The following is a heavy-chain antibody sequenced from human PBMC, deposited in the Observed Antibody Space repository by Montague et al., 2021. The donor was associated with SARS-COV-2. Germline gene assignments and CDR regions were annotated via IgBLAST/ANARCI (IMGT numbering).Heavy chain of an antibody. J-gene: IGHJ4*02. Sequence: SLRLSCAASGFTFRRFWMSWVRQAPGKGLEWVANIKQDGSEKFYVDSVKGRFTLSRDDAKNSVYLQMNSLRVEDTAVYYRARFAATADLDYWGQGTLVTVSS. CDR2: IKQDGSEK. CDR1: GFTFRRFW. D-gene: IGHD1-26*01. V-gene: IGHV3-7*01. CDR3: ARFAATADLDY.